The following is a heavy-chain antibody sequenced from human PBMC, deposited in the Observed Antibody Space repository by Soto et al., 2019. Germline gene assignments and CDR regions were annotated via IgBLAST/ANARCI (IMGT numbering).Heavy chain of an antibody. Sequence: ASVKVSCKASVYTFTSYVISWVRQAPGQGLEWMGWISAYNGNTNYARKLQGRVTMTTDTSTSKAYMELRSLRSDDTAVYYCARDEAVAGTKWFDPWGQGTLVTVSS. CDR1: VYTFTSYV. V-gene: IGHV1-18*01. CDR2: ISAYNGNT. D-gene: IGHD6-19*01. J-gene: IGHJ5*02. CDR3: ARDEAVAGTKWFDP.